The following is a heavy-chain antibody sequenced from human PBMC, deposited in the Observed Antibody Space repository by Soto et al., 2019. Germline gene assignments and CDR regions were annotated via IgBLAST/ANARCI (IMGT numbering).Heavy chain of an antibody. Sequence: EVLLVESGGGLVQPGGSLRLSCAASGFSFSSYWMHWVRQAPGKGLVWVSRISNDASSINYADSVKGRFTISRDNAKNTLYLQMNGLTDEDTAVYYCARGQVGGNRGFDSWGQGNLVTVFS. D-gene: IGHD3-16*01. CDR2: ISNDASSI. J-gene: IGHJ4*02. CDR3: ARGQVGGNRGFDS. V-gene: IGHV3-74*01. CDR1: GFSFSSYW.